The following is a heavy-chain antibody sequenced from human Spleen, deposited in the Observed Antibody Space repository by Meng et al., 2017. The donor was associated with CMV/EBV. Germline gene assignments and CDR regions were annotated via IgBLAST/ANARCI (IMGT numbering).Heavy chain of an antibody. CDR1: GYTFTSYD. D-gene: IGHD3-22*01. Sequence: ASVKVSCKASGYTFTSYDINWVRQATGQGLEWMGWMNPNSGNTGYAQKFQGRVTMTRDTSISTAYMELSRLRSDDTAVYYCARTRGKYYYDSSGYSPWAFGIWGQGTMVTVSS. V-gene: IGHV1-8*02. CDR3: ARTRGKYYYDSSGYSPWAFGI. J-gene: IGHJ3*02. CDR2: MNPNSGNT.